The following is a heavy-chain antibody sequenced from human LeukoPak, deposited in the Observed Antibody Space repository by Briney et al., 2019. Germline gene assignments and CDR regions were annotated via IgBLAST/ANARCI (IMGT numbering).Heavy chain of an antibody. D-gene: IGHD3-22*01. J-gene: IGHJ4*02. CDR3: ARGQYYYDSSGSRYFDY. CDR1: GYSISSGYY. Sequence: PSETLSLTCTVSGYSISSGYYWGWIRQPPGKGLEWIGRIYTSGSTNYNPSLKSRVTMSVDTSKNQFSLKLSSVTAADTAVYYCARGQYYYDSSGSRYFDYWGQGTLVTVSS. V-gene: IGHV4-38-2*02. CDR2: IYTSGST.